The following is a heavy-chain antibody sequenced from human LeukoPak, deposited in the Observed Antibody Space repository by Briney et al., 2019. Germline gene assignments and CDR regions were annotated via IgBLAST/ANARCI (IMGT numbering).Heavy chain of an antibody. V-gene: IGHV3-33*01. CDR2: IWYDGSNK. CDR1: GFTFSSYG. Sequence: GRSLRLSCAASGFTFSSYGMHWVRQAPGKGLEWVAVIWYDGSNKYYADSVKGRFTISRDNSKNTLYLQVNSLRAEDTAVYYCARDPGQLDYYYGMDVWGKGTTVTVSS. CDR3: ARDPGQLDYYYGMDV. D-gene: IGHD5-18*01. J-gene: IGHJ6*04.